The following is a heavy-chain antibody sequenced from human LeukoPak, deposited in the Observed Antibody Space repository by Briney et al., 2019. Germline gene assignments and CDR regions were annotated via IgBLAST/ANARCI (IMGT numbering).Heavy chain of an antibody. D-gene: IGHD1-26*01. J-gene: IGHJ4*02. CDR3: ARDQTGSYCINY. V-gene: IGHV3-30-3*01. CDR2: ITYDGGKE. Sequence: PGGSLRLSCAASGFTFSSYEMNWVRQAPGKGLEWVAVITYDGGKEYYADSVKGRFTISRDNSKSTLYLQMNSLRAEDTAVYYCARDQTGSYCINYWGQGTLVTVSS. CDR1: GFTFSSYE.